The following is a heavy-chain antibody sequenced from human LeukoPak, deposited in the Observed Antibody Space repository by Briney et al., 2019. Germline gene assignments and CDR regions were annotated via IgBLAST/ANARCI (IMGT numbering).Heavy chain of an antibody. CDR1: GFTFSGYE. D-gene: IGHD3-10*01. Sequence: GGSLRLSCAASGFTFSGYEMNWVRQAPGKGLEWVSYISSSGSKIYYADSVKGRFTISRDNTKNSLDLQMNSLRAEDTAVYYCARVFGGTVADYWGQGTLVTVSS. V-gene: IGHV3-48*03. J-gene: IGHJ4*02. CDR2: ISSSGSKI. CDR3: ARVFGGTVADY.